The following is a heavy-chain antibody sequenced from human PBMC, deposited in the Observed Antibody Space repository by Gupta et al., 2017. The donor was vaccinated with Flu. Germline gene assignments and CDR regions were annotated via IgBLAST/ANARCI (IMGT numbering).Heavy chain of an antibody. CDR3: ARGMDGGWFDP. V-gene: IGHV3-73*01. CDR2: IRSKANSYAT. CDR1: GFTFSGST. J-gene: IGHJ5*02. Sequence: EVQLVASGVGLVQPGGSLNLSCAASGFTFSGSTMHWVRQASGKGMEWVGRIRSKANSYATGYAASVKGRFTISRDDSKNTAYLQMNSLKTEDTAVYYCARGMDGGWFDPWGQGTRVTASS.